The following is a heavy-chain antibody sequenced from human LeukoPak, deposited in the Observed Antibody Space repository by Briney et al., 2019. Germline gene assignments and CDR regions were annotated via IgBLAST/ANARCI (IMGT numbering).Heavy chain of an antibody. CDR3: ARGLYGSDSY. Sequence: PSETLSLTCAVSGASFSSSNWWIWGRQPPKKGVEWIGEIHHSGSTNYNPSLKSRVTMSVDTSKNQISLRLSSVTAADTAVYYCARGLYGSDSYWGQGNLVTVSS. D-gene: IGHD6-19*01. J-gene: IGHJ4*02. CDR2: IHHSGST. V-gene: IGHV4-4*02. CDR1: GASFSSSNW.